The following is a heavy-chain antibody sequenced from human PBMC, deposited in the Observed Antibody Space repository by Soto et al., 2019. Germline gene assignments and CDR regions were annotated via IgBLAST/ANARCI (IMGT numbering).Heavy chain of an antibody. D-gene: IGHD3-10*01. J-gene: IGHJ6*02. CDR1: GFSFRTTW. CDR2: IKSKSAGETT. CDR3: ARDWNVRGVINYGMDV. Sequence: GGSLRLSCAASGFSFRTTWMAWVRQAPGKGLEWVGHIKSKSAGETTDYADPVKGRFTISRDDSKDTLYLHMNSLRAEDTAVYYCARDWNVRGVINYGMDVWGQGTTVTVSS. V-gene: IGHV3-15*01.